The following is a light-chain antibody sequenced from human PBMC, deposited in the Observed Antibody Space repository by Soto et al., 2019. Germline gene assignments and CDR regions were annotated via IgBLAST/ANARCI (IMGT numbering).Light chain of an antibody. CDR1: SSDVGSYNL. J-gene: IGLJ1*01. CDR3: CSYARNNTYV. V-gene: IGLV2-23*01. Sequence: QSALTQPASVSGSPGQSITISCTGTSSDVGSYNLVSWYQQHPGKAPKLMIYEGSKRPSGVSNRFSGSKSGNTASLTISGLQAEDEADYYCCSYARNNTYVFGIGTKVTVL. CDR2: EGS.